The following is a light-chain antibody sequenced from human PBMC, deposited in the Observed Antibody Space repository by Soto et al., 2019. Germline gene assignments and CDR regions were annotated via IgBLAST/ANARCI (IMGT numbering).Light chain of an antibody. V-gene: IGKV1-39*01. J-gene: IGKJ1*01. CDR3: QQSFDGPRT. CDR1: QSINTY. CDR2: AAS. Sequence: DIHMTQSPSSLSASVGDRVTITCRASQSINTYLNWYQQKPGKAPNLLIYAASSLHSGVPSRFSGGGSGTDFTLTISSLQPEDSATYYCQQSFDGPRTFGQWTKVEIK.